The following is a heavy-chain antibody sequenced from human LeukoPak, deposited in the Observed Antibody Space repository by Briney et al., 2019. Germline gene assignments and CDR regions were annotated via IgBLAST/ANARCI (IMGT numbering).Heavy chain of an antibody. CDR3: ARAVWYGSGTTAFDY. D-gene: IGHD3-10*01. CDR2: IYNSGST. Sequence: SETLSLTCTVSGGSISSYYWSWIRQPAGKGLEWIGRIYNSGSTNYNTNYNPSLTSRVTMSVDTSKNQFSLKMKSVSAADTAVYFCARAVWYGSGTTAFDYWGQGTLVTVSP. V-gene: IGHV4-4*07. CDR1: GGSISSYY. J-gene: IGHJ4*02.